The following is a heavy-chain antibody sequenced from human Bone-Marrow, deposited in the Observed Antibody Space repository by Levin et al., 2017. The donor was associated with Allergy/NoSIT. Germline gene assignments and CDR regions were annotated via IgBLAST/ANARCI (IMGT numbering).Heavy chain of an antibody. CDR1: GFASSTYW. D-gene: IGHD4-23*01. V-gene: IGHV3-74*01. J-gene: IGHJ4*02. CDR3: TTLYGGNSDF. Sequence: GGSLRLSCAASGFASSTYWMYWVRQAPGKGLVWVSRIKPDGSSTSYADSVKGRFTISRDNAKSTLYLQMNSLRAEDTAVYYCTTLYGGNSDFWGQGALVTVSS. CDR2: IKPDGSST.